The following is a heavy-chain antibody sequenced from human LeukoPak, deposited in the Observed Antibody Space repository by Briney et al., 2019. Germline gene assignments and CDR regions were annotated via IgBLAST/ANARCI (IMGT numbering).Heavy chain of an antibody. CDR2: FDPEDGET. CDR1: GYTLTELS. CDR3: AREVGSSSWYGYYYYYGMDV. J-gene: IGHJ6*02. V-gene: IGHV1-24*01. D-gene: IGHD6-13*01. Sequence: ASVKVSCKVSGYTLTELSMHWVRQAPGKGLEWMGGFDPEDGETIYAQKFQGRVTMTEDTSTDTAYMELSSLRSEDTAVYYCAREVGSSSWYGYYYYYGMDVWGQGTTVTVSS.